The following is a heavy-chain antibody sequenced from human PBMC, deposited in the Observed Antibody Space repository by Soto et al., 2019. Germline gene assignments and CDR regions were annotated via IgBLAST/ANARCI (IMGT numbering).Heavy chain of an antibody. CDR2: IYYSGST. J-gene: IGHJ4*02. V-gene: IGHV4-39*02. D-gene: IGHD3-16*01. CDR3: ARESRRGGYYFDY. Sequence: SETLSLTCTVSGGSISSSSYYWGWIRQPPGKGLEWIGSIYYSGSTYYNPSLKSRVTISVDTSKNQFSLKLSSVTAADTAVYYCARESRRGGYYFDYWGQGTLVTVSS. CDR1: GGSISSSSYY.